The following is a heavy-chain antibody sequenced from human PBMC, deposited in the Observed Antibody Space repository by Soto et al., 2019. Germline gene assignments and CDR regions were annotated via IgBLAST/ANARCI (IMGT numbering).Heavy chain of an antibody. Sequence: PGGSLRLSCAASGFTFSNYWMGWVRQAPGKGLEWVAYINKNRGYTNYADSVKGRFTISRDNAKNSLYLQMNSLRAEDTAVYYCAAYCSSTSCYGSPFDYWGQGTLVTVSS. CDR2: INKNRGYT. J-gene: IGHJ4*02. CDR3: AAYCSSTSCYGSPFDY. CDR1: GFTFSNYW. V-gene: IGHV3-7*01. D-gene: IGHD2-2*01.